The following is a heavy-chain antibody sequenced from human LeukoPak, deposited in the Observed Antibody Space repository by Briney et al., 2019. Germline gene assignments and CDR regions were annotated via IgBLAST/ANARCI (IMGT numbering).Heavy chain of an antibody. J-gene: IGHJ4*02. CDR3: ARDQGYYFDY. CDR2: ISTYNGNT. V-gene: IGHV1-18*01. Sequence: ASVKVSCKASGYTFTSYGVSWVRQAPGQGLERMGWISTYNGNTNYAQKFQGRVNMTTDTSTSTAYIELRSLRSDDTAVYYCARDQGYYFDYWGQGTLVTVSS. CDR1: GYTFTSYG.